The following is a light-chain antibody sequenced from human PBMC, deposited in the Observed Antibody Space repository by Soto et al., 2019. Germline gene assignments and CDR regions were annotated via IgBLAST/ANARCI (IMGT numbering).Light chain of an antibody. Sequence: QSALTQPPSASGSPGQSVTISCTGTSSDVGGYNFVSWYQQHPGKAPKLVIYEVTKRPSVVPDRFSGSKSGNTASLTVSGLLPEDEADDYCASCAGGKKGFGTGTKLPVL. CDR3: ASCAGGKKG. CDR2: EVT. CDR1: SSDVGGYNF. V-gene: IGLV2-8*01. J-gene: IGLJ1*01.